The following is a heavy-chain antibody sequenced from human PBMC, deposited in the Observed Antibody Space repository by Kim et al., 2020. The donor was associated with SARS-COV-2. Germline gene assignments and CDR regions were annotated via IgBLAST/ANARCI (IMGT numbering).Heavy chain of an antibody. Sequence: GGSLRLSCAASGFTFSNAWMSWVRQAPGKGLEWVGRIKSKTDGGTTDYAAPVKGRFTISRDDSKNTLYLQMNSLKTEDTAVYYCTTVRSDYDFWSGYYTALGWGQGTLVTVSS. J-gene: IGHJ4*02. CDR2: IKSKTDGGTT. V-gene: IGHV3-15*01. CDR3: TTVRSDYDFWSGYYTALG. CDR1: GFTFSNAW. D-gene: IGHD3-3*01.